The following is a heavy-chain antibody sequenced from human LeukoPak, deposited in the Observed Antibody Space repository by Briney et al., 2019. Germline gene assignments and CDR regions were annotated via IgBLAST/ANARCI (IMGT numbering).Heavy chain of an antibody. CDR2: IKQDGSEK. CDR3: ARARIALYYFDY. D-gene: IGHD6-13*01. Sequence: GGPLRLSCAASGFTFSSYWMSWVRQAPGKGLEWVANIKQDGSEKYYVDSVKGRFTISRDNVKNSLYLQMNSLRAEDTAVYYCARARIALYYFDYWGQGTLVTVSS. J-gene: IGHJ4*02. CDR1: GFTFSSYW. V-gene: IGHV3-7*01.